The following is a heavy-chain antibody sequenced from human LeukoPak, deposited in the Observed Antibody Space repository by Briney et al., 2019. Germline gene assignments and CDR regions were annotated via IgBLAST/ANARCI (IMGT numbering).Heavy chain of an antibody. J-gene: IGHJ4*02. V-gene: IGHV3-21*01. D-gene: IGHD4-11*01. CDR1: GFTFSSYS. Sequence: GGSLRLSCAASGFTFSSYSMNWVRQAPGKGLEWVSSISSSSSYIYYADSVKGRFTISRDNAKNSLFLQMNSLRAEDTAVYYCARVSLEGLQPLDYWGQGTLVTVSS. CDR3: ARVSLEGLQPLDY. CDR2: ISSSSSYI.